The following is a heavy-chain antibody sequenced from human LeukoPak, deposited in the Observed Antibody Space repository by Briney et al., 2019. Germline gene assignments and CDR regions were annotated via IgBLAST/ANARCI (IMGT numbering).Heavy chain of an antibody. CDR1: GDPMSSYY. CDR2: IYYSGST. Sequence: SETLSLTCAVSGDPMSSYYWSWIRQPPGKGLEWIGYIYYSGSTDYNPSLRSRVTISVDTSKKQFSLNLRAVTAADTAMYYCARHDDSGWYVYWGQGTLVTVSS. CDR3: ARHDDSGWYVY. J-gene: IGHJ4*02. V-gene: IGHV4-59*01. D-gene: IGHD6-19*01.